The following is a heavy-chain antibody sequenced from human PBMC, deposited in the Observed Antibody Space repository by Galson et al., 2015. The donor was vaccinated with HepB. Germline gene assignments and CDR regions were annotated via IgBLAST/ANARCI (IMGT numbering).Heavy chain of an antibody. D-gene: IGHD4-17*01. V-gene: IGHV1-2*06. CDR2: INPNSGGT. CDR1: GYTFTGYY. Sequence: VKVSCKASGYTFTGYYMHWVRQAPGQGLEWMGRINPNSGGTNYAQKFQGRVTMTRNTSISTAYMELSSLRSEDTAVYYCARGLGVTIDYWGQGTLVTVSS. J-gene: IGHJ4*02. CDR3: ARGLGVTIDY.